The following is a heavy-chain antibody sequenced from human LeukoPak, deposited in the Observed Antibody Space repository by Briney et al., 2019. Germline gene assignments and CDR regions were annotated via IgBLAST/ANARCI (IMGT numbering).Heavy chain of an antibody. J-gene: IGHJ4*02. V-gene: IGHV3-74*01. Sequence: GGSLRLSCAASGFTFSSYWMHWVRQAPGKGLVWVSRINSDGSRTSYADSVKGRFTISRDNAENTLNLQMNSLRAEDTAVYYCARISSGWYSDYWGQGTLVTVSA. CDR2: INSDGSRT. CDR3: ARISSGWYSDY. D-gene: IGHD6-19*01. CDR1: GFTFSSYW.